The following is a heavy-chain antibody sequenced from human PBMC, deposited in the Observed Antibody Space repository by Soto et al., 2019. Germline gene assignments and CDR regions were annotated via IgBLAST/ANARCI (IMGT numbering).Heavy chain of an antibody. CDR2: ISSHNGKA. J-gene: IGHJ6*02. Sequence: ASVKVSCKASGYTFKSYDVMWVRKAPGQGLEWMGWISSHNGKADYAENFQGRVIMTTDTSTATASMDLRGLRSDDTAVYYCARKGYIGNFAMDVWGQGTTVTVSS. V-gene: IGHV1-18*04. CDR1: GYTFKSYD. D-gene: IGHD5-12*01. CDR3: ARKGYIGNFAMDV.